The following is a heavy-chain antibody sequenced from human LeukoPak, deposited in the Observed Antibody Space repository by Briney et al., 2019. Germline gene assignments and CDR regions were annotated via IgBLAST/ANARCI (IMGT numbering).Heavy chain of an antibody. J-gene: IGHJ4*02. V-gene: IGHV4-59*01. D-gene: IGHD4-23*01. CDR2: IYYSGST. Sequence: SSETLSLTCTVSGGSISSYYWSWIRQPPGKGLEWIGYIYYSGSTNYNPSLKSRVTISVDTSKNQFSLKLSSVTAADTAVYYCAREIGGKIDYWGQGTLVTVSS. CDR1: GGSISSYY. CDR3: AREIGGKIDY.